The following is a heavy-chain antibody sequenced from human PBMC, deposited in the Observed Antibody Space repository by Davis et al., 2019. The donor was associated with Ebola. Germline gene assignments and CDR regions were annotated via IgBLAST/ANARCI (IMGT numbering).Heavy chain of an antibody. Sequence: PSETLSLTCTVSGGSISSGDYYWSWIRQPPGKGLEWIGYIYYSGSTYYNPSLKSRVTISVDTSKNQFSLKLSSVTAADTAVYYCARGRGTSLVAVTNGYFDYWGQGTLVTVSS. V-gene: IGHV4-30-4*08. CDR2: IYYSGST. CDR1: GGSISSGDYY. J-gene: IGHJ4*02. CDR3: ARGRGTSLVAVTNGYFDY. D-gene: IGHD4-17*01.